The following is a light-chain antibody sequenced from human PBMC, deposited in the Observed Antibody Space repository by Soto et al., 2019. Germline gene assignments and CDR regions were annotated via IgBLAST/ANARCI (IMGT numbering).Light chain of an antibody. J-gene: IGKJ2*01. Sequence: EIVLTQSPGTLSLSPGERATLSCRASQSVSSSYLAWYQQKPGQAPRLHIYGASSRATGIPDRFSGSGSGTDFTLTISRLEPEDFAVYYCQQYGSSPRQAFGQGTKLEIK. CDR3: QQYGSSPRQA. CDR2: GAS. CDR1: QSVSSSY. V-gene: IGKV3-20*01.